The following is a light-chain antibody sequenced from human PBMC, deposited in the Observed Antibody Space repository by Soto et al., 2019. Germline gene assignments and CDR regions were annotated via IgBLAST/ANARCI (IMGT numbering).Light chain of an antibody. V-gene: IGLV2-18*02. J-gene: IGLJ3*02. Sequence: QSVLTQPPSVSGSPGQSVTISCTGTSRDVGSYNRVSWYQQPPGTAPKLMIYEVSNRPSGVPDRFSGSKSGNTTSLTISGLQAEDEADYYCSSFTSSNTWVLGGGTKVTVL. CDR1: SRDVGSYNR. CDR2: EVS. CDR3: SSFTSSNTWV.